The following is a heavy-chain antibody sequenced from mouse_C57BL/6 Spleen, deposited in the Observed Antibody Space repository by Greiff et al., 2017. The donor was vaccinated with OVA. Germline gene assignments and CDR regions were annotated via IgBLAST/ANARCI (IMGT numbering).Heavy chain of an antibody. CDR1: GFTFSSYA. CDR3: ARVDGYPLDY. V-gene: IGHV5-4*03. CDR2: ISDGGSYT. Sequence: EVKLMESGGGLVKPGGSLKLSCAASGFTFSSYAMSWVRQTPEKMLEWVATISDGGSYTYYPDNVKGRFTISRDNAKNNLYLQMSHLKSEDTAMYYCARVDGYPLDYWGQGTTLTVSS. J-gene: IGHJ2*01. D-gene: IGHD2-3*01.